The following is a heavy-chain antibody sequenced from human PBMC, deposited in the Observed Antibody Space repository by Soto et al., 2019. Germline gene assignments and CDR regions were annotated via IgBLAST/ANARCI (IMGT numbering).Heavy chain of an antibody. D-gene: IGHD6-13*01. CDR1: GGSINSRGKY. Sequence: QVQLQASSPGQVKPSQTLSRICTVSGGSINSRGKYGNWIRQHPWEGLEWIGYIFYSGSTYYNPFLRSRVTISADASENQFALKVIAVTAADTAVYFCARGYRQSGYSSMWVFDYWGRGTLVNVSS. CDR2: IFYSGST. V-gene: IGHV4-31*03. CDR3: ARGYRQSGYSSMWVFDY. J-gene: IGHJ4*02.